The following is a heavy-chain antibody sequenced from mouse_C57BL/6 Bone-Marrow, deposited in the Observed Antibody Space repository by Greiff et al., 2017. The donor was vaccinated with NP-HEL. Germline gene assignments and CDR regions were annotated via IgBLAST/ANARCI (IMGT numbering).Heavy chain of an antibody. V-gene: IGHV1-52*01. CDR2: IDPSDSET. D-gene: IGHD2-3*01. CDR1: GYTFTSYW. CDR3: AKAERDGYYVGDYYAMDY. Sequence: VQLQQPGAELVRPGSSVKLSCKASGYTFTSYWMHWVKQRPIQGLEWIGNIDPSDSETHYNQKFKDKATLTVDKSSSTAYMQLSSLTSEDSAVYYCAKAERDGYYVGDYYAMDYWGQGTSVTVSS. J-gene: IGHJ4*01.